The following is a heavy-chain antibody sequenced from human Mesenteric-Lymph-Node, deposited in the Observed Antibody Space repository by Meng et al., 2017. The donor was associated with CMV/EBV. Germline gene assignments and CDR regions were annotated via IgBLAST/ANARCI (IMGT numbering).Heavy chain of an antibody. CDR2: ISGSGYTT. Sequence: GGSLRLSCVVSGFTFSSYAMSWVRQAPGKGLEWVSAISGSGYTTDYADSVKGRFTISRDNSKNTLYLQMNSLRAEDTAVYYCAKRAGSNYIRFCDYWGQGTLVTVSS. V-gene: IGHV3-23*01. J-gene: IGHJ4*02. CDR1: GFTFSSYA. D-gene: IGHD4-11*01. CDR3: AKRAGSNYIRFCDY.